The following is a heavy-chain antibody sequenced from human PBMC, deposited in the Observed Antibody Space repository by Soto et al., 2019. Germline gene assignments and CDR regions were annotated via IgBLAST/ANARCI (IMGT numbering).Heavy chain of an antibody. J-gene: IGHJ4*02. D-gene: IGHD5-18*01. CDR1: GGTFSSYA. CDR3: ARGFFGQLWPLYHFDY. Sequence: QVQLVQSGAEVKKPGSSVKVSCKASGGTFSSYAISWVRQAPGQGREWMGGIIPIFGTANYAQKFQGRVTITADESTSTAYMELSSLRSEDTAVYYCARGFFGQLWPLYHFDYWGQGTLVTVSS. CDR2: IIPIFGTA. V-gene: IGHV1-69*12.